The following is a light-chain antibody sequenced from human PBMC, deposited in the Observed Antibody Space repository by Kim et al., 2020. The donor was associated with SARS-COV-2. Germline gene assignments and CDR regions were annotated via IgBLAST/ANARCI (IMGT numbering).Light chain of an antibody. CDR3: QQRSNWPPS. Sequence: LSPGERATLSCRASQSVSSHLAWYQQKPGQAPRLLIYDASNRATGIPARFSGSGSGTDFTLTISSLEPEDFAVYYCQQRSNWPPSFGGGTKVDIK. J-gene: IGKJ4*01. CDR2: DAS. CDR1: QSVSSH. V-gene: IGKV3-11*01.